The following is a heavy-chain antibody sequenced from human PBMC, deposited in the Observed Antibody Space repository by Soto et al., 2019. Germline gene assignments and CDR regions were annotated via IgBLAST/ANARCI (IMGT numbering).Heavy chain of an antibody. J-gene: IGHJ6*02. CDR1: GFTFSSYG. Sequence: QVQLVESGGGVVQPGRSLRLSCAASGFTFSSYGMHWVRQAPGKGLEWVAVISYDGSNKYYADSVKGRFTISRDNSKNTLYLQMNSLRAEDTAVYYCATSGPPDDSSGYRIPYYYYYGMDVWGQGTTVTVSS. V-gene: IGHV3-30*03. CDR2: ISYDGSNK. CDR3: ATSGPPDDSSGYRIPYYYYYGMDV. D-gene: IGHD3-22*01.